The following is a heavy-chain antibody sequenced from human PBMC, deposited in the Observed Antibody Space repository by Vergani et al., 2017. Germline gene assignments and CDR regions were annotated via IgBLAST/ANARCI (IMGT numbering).Heavy chain of an antibody. CDR3: ARGVKAAAIFDP. CDR2: IYYSGST. Sequence: QLQLQESGPGLVKPSETLSLTCTVSGGSISSSSYYWGWIRQPPGKGLEWIGSIYYSGSTYYNPSLKSRVTISVDTSKNQFSLKLSSVTAADTAVYYCARGVKAAAIFDPWGQGTLVTVSS. J-gene: IGHJ5*02. CDR1: GGSISSSSYY. D-gene: IGHD6-13*01. V-gene: IGHV4-39*07.